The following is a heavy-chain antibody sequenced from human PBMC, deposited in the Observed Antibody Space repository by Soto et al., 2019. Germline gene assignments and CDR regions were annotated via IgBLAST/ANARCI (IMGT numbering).Heavy chain of an antibody. Sequence: EVQLLESGGGLVQPGGSLRLSCAASGFTFSSFDMNWVRQAPGKGLEWVSGISGSGGQTYYADSVKGRFTISRDNSKNTLYLQMNSLTAEDTAVYYCAKGLIRRIADYWGQGTLVTVSS. V-gene: IGHV3-23*01. CDR2: ISGSGGQT. J-gene: IGHJ4*02. CDR1: GFTFSSFD. CDR3: AKGLIRRIADY. D-gene: IGHD2-21*01.